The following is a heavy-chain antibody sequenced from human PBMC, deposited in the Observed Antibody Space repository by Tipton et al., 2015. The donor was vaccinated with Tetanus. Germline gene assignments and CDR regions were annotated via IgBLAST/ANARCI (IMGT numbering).Heavy chain of an antibody. D-gene: IGHD3-16*01. J-gene: IGHJ6*02. V-gene: IGHV4-59*01. Sequence: GLVKPSGTLSLTCTVSGASITTYHWSWLRQTPGRGLEWIGHIYYTGATSYNSSLQSRVTLSIDTSKNQFSLKMTSATAADTAVYFCEGDDYYETSLRDYYGEEVWGQGTRVTVSS. CDR3: EGDDYYETSLRDYYGEEV. CDR1: GASITTYH. CDR2: IYYTGAT.